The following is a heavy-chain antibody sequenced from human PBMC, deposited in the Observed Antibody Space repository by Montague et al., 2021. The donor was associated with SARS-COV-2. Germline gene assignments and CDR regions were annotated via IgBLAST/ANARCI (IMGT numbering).Heavy chain of an antibody. CDR3: ARASVARKVLDY. CDR2: IYYNGST. CDR1: GGSISSYY. J-gene: IGHJ4*02. D-gene: IGHD6-19*01. Sequence: SETLSLTCTVSGGSISSYYWSWIRQPPGKGLEWIGYIYYNGSTNYNPSLKSRVTISVDTSKNQFSLKLSSVTAADTAVYYCARASVARKVLDYWGQGTLVTVSS. V-gene: IGHV4-59*01.